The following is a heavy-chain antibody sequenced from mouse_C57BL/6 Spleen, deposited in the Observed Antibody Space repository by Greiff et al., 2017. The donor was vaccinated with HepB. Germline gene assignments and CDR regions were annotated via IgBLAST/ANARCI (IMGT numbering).Heavy chain of an antibody. CDR1: GYTFTSYW. V-gene: IGHV1-52*01. J-gene: IGHJ2*01. D-gene: IGHD1-1*01. CDR2: IDPSDSET. CDR3: AITTVVASFDY. Sequence: VQLQQPGAELAMPGASVKLSCKASGYTFTSYWMHWVKQRPIQGLEWIGNIDPSDSETHYNQKFKDKATLTVDKSSSTAYMQLSSLTSEDSAVYYCAITTVVASFDYWGQGTTLTVSS.